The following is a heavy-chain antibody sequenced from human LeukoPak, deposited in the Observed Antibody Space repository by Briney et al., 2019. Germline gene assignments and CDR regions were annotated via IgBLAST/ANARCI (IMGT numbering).Heavy chain of an antibody. CDR1: GFTFSSYA. D-gene: IGHD6-13*01. Sequence: PGGSLRLSCAASGFTFSSYAVSWVRQAPGKGLEWVSAISGSGGSTYYADSVKGRFTISRDNSKNTLYLQMNSLRAEDTAVYYCAKAKPYSSSWYWDYWGQGTLVTVSS. V-gene: IGHV3-23*01. J-gene: IGHJ4*02. CDR2: ISGSGGST. CDR3: AKAKPYSSSWYWDY.